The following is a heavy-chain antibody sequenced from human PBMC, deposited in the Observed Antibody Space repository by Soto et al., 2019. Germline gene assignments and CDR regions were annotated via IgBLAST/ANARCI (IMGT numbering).Heavy chain of an antibody. J-gene: IGHJ6*02. V-gene: IGHV3-23*01. CDR3: AKDLYRGGYYYYYGMDV. Sequence: GGSLRLSCAASGFTFSSYAMSWVRQAPGKGLEWVSAISGSGGSTYYADSVKGRFTISRDNSKNTLYLQMNSLRAEDTAVYYCAKDLYRGGYYYYYGMDVWGQGTTVSVSS. D-gene: IGHD3-10*01. CDR1: GFTFSSYA. CDR2: ISGSGGST.